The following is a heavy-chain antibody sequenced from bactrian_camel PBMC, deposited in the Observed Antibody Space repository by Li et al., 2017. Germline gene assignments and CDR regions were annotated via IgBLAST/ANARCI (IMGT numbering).Heavy chain of an antibody. Sequence: QVQLVESGGGLVQPGGSLRLSCAVSGFTFSKYWMNWVRQAPGKGLEWVSSFYTGGGSTYYADSVKGRFTISRDNAKNTMYLQMNSLKPEDTAVYYCAAGNAGSVDGYSHWSQGTQVTVS. CDR1: GFTFSKYW. CDR3: AAGNAGSVDGYSH. D-gene: IGHD5*01. V-gene: IGHV3S6*01. CDR2: FYTGGGST. J-gene: IGHJ4*01.